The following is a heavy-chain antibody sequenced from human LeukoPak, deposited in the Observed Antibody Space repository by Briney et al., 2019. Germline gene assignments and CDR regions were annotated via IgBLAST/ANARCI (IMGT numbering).Heavy chain of an antibody. V-gene: IGHV4-39*07. D-gene: IGHD3-22*01. J-gene: IGHJ3*02. CDR2: ICYSGST. CDR1: GDSISSCSYH. CDR3: ARARDVYYYDSSGYLRSAFDI. Sequence: SETLSLTCTVSGDSISSCSYHWRWVRQPPGEGLGWIGSICYSGSTYYNPSLKSRVTISVDTSNNQFSLKLSSVTAADTAVYYCARARDVYYYDSSGYLRSAFDIWVQGTRVTVSS.